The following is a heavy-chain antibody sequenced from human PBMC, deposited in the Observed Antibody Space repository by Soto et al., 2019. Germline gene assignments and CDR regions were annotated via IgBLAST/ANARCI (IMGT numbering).Heavy chain of an antibody. Sequence: PGGSLRLSCAASGFTFSSYGMHWVRQAPGKGLEWVAVISYDGSNKYYADSVKGRFTISRDNSKNTLYLQMNSLRAEDTAVYYCAKMSGYQQPVGFGERPHDYWGQGTLVTVSS. CDR1: GFTFSSYG. D-gene: IGHD3-3*01. V-gene: IGHV3-30*18. J-gene: IGHJ4*02. CDR3: AKMSGYQQPVGFGERPHDY. CDR2: ISYDGSNK.